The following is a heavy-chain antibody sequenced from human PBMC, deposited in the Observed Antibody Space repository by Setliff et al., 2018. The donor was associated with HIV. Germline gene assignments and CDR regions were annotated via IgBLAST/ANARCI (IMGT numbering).Heavy chain of an antibody. CDR2: IYHSGST. Sequence: SETLSLTCAVSGGSISSSNWWTWVRQPPGKGLEWIGEIYHSGSTNYNPSLRSRVTISVDTSKNQFSLNLSSVTAADTAVYYCAGGYSYGYGRGAFDIWGQGTMVTVS. V-gene: IGHV4-4*02. D-gene: IGHD5-18*01. J-gene: IGHJ3*02. CDR1: GGSISSSNW. CDR3: AGGYSYGYGRGAFDI.